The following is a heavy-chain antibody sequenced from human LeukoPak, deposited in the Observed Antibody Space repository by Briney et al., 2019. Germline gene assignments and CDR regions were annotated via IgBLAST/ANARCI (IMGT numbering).Heavy chain of an antibody. J-gene: IGHJ6*02. Sequence: GSLRLSCAASGFTFSSYAMHWVRQAPGKGLEWVAVISYDGSNKYYADSVKGRFTISRDNSKNTLYLQMNSLRAEDTAVYYCARDSQWLAPYYYYYYGMDVWGQGTTVTVSS. CDR1: GFTFSSYA. D-gene: IGHD6-19*01. CDR2: ISYDGSNK. CDR3: ARDSQWLAPYYYYYYGMDV. V-gene: IGHV3-30*04.